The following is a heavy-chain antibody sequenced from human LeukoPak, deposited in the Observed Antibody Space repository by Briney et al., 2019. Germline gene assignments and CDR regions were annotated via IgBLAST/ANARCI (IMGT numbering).Heavy chain of an antibody. CDR3: ARVLTGSWDWFDP. CDR1: KFSFSSYW. J-gene: IGHJ5*02. CDR2: INSDGSRT. V-gene: IGHV3-74*01. D-gene: IGHD2-8*02. Sequence: GGSLRLSCAASKFSFSSYWMHWVRQAPGKGLVWVSRINSDGSRTNYTDSVKGRFTISRDNAKNTLYLQMSSLRAEDTAVYYCARVLTGSWDWFDPWGQGTLVTVSS.